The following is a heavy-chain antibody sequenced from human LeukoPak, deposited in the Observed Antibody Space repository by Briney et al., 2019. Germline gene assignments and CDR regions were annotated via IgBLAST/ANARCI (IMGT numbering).Heavy chain of an antibody. CDR1: GGTFSSYA. J-gene: IGHJ5*02. V-gene: IGHV1-69*04. D-gene: IGHD4-17*01. CDR3: ASRLHDYGDSYWFDP. CDR2: IIPILGIA. Sequence: SVKVSCKASGGTFSSYAISWVRQAPGQGLEWMGRIIPILGIANYVQKFQGRVTITADKSTSTAYMELSSLRSEDTAVYYCASRLHDYGDSYWFDPWGQGTLVTVSS.